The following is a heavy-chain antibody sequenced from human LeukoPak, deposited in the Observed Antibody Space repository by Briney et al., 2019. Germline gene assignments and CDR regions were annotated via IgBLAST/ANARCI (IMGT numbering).Heavy chain of an antibody. CDR1: GYSFTSNW. CDR3: ARQGRWSYRRDFDY. Sequence: GESLKISCNGSGYSFTSNWISWVRQMPGKGLEWMGRIDPSDSHINYSPSFQGHVTISVDKSISTAYLQWSSLRASDTAMYYRARQGRWSYRRDFDYWGQGTLVTVSS. CDR2: IDPSDSHI. D-gene: IGHD1-26*01. V-gene: IGHV5-10-1*01. J-gene: IGHJ4*02.